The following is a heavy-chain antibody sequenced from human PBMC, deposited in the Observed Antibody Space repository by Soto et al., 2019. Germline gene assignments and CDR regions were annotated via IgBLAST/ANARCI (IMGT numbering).Heavy chain of an antibody. D-gene: IGHD3-22*01. V-gene: IGHV3-30*03. Sequence: PGGSLRLSCAASGFTFSSYGMHWVRQAPGKGLEWVAVISYDGSNKYYADSVKGRFTISRDNSKNTLYLQMNSLRSEDTAVYYCASLRYYYDSSGYPIPPAPFDYWGQGTLVTVSS. CDR2: ISYDGSNK. J-gene: IGHJ4*02. CDR1: GFTFSSYG. CDR3: ASLRYYYDSSGYPIPPAPFDY.